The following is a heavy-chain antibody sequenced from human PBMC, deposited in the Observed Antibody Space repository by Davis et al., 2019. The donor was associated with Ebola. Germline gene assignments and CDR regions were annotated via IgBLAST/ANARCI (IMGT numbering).Heavy chain of an antibody. CDR2: INSDGRST. CDR1: GFTFSSYW. D-gene: IGHD2-2*01. J-gene: IGHJ6*02. V-gene: IGHV3-74*01. Sequence: GESLKISCAASGFTFSSYWMHWVRQAPGKGLVWVSRINSDGRSTSYADSVKGRFTISRDNSKNTLYLQMNSLRAEDTAVYYCARETPSSSSYTIYYYYGMDVWGQGTTVTVSS. CDR3: ARETPSSSSYTIYYYYGMDV.